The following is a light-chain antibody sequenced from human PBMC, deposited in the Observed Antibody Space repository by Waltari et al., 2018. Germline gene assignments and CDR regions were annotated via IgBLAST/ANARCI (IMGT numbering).Light chain of an antibody. CDR2: SAS. J-gene: IGKJ1*01. V-gene: IGKV3-20*01. CDR3: QQYDNSWT. CDR1: QSVSSNY. Sequence: EIVLTQSPGTLSLSPGERATLSCRASQSVSSNYLAWYQQKPGQAPRLLIYSASRRATGIPDRFSGSGSRTDFTLTISRLEPEDFAVYYCQQYDNSWTFGQGTKVEIK.